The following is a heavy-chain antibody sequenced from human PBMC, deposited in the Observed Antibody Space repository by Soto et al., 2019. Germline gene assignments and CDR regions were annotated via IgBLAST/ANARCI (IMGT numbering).Heavy chain of an antibody. CDR1: GFTFSSYS. V-gene: IGHV3-48*02. J-gene: IGHJ4*02. Sequence: GGSLRLSCAASGFTFSSYSMNWVRQAPGKGLEWVSYISSSSSTIYYADSVKGRFTISRDNAKNSLYLQMNSLRDEDTAVYYCARDPDPPRLSYYDYVWGSYRSPLGFDYWGQGTLVTVSS. CDR3: ARDPDPPRLSYYDYVWGSYRSPLGFDY. D-gene: IGHD3-16*02. CDR2: ISSSSSTI.